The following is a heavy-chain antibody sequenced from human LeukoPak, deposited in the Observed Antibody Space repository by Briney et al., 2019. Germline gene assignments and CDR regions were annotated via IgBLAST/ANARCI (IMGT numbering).Heavy chain of an antibody. CDR1: GGTFSSYA. CDR3: ARGHLSEDIVVVPAAFMNWFDP. Sequence: ASVKVTCKASGGTFSSYAISWVRQAPGQGLEWMGGIIPIFGTANYAQKFQGRVTITADESTSTAYMELSSLRSEDTAVYYCARGHLSEDIVVVPAAFMNWFDPWGQGTLVTVSS. D-gene: IGHD2-2*01. J-gene: IGHJ5*02. CDR2: IIPIFGTA. V-gene: IGHV1-69*13.